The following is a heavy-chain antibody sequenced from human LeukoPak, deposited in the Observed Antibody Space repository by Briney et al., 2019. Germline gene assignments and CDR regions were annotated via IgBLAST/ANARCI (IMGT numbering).Heavy chain of an antibody. D-gene: IGHD1-7*01. Sequence: PGGSLRLSCAASGFTFSDYYMGWIRQAPGKGLEWVSYIDRGGNTKHYADSVRGRFTISRDNAKNSLFLQMNSLRAEDTAVYYCARGWNYAFRFDNWGQGTLVTVSS. CDR3: ARGWNYAFRFDN. CDR2: IDRGGNTK. CDR1: GFTFSDYY. V-gene: IGHV3-11*04. J-gene: IGHJ4*02.